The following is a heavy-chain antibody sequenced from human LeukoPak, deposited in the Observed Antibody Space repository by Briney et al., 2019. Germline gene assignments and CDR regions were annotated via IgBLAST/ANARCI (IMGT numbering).Heavy chain of an antibody. CDR2: IWYDGSNK. Sequence: GGSLRLSCAASGFTFSSYGVHWVRQAPGKGLEWVAVIWYDGSNKYYADSVKGRFTISRDNSKNTLYLQMNSLRAEDTAVYYCARGGFGYDSSGNDYWGQGTLVTVSS. V-gene: IGHV3-33*01. J-gene: IGHJ4*02. D-gene: IGHD3-22*01. CDR3: ARGGFGYDSSGNDY. CDR1: GFTFSSYG.